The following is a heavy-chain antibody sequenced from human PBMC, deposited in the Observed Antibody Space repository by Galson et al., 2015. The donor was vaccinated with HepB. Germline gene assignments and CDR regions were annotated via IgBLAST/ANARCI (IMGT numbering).Heavy chain of an antibody. J-gene: IGHJ3*02. Sequence: SVKVSCKASGYTFTNYAMNWVRQAPGQGLEWMGWINTNTGNPTSAQAFTGRFVFSLDTSVNTAYLQITSLKAEDTAVYYCARDTGSSSYGFDIWGQGTMVTVPS. D-gene: IGHD6-6*01. V-gene: IGHV7-4-1*02. CDR3: ARDTGSSSYGFDI. CDR2: INTNTGNP. CDR1: GYTFTNYA.